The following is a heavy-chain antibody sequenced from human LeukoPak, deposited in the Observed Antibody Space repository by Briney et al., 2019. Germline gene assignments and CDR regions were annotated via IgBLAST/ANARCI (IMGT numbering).Heavy chain of an antibody. CDR1: GFTFGDYA. D-gene: IGHD3-9*01. CDR3: TRSYYDILTGHDAFDI. V-gene: IGHV3-49*03. Sequence: GGSLRLSCTASGFTFGDYAMSWFRQAPGKGLEWVGFIRSKAYGGTTEYAASVKGRFTISRDDSKSIAYLQMNSLKTEDTAVYYCTRSYYDILTGHDAFDIWGQGTMVTVSS. J-gene: IGHJ3*02. CDR2: IRSKAYGGTT.